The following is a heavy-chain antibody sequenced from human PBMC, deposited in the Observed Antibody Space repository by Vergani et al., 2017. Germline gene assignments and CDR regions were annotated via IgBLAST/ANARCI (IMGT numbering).Heavy chain of an antibody. CDR1: GGSFSGYY. Sequence: QLQLQESGPGLVKPSETLSLTCTVYGGSFSGYYWSWIRQPPGKGLEWIGEINHSGSTNYNPSLKSRVTISVDTSKNQFSLKLSSVTAADTAVYYCARSPKGRIQLSYWGQGTLVTVSS. V-gene: IGHV4-34*01. D-gene: IGHD5-18*01. CDR2: INHSGST. J-gene: IGHJ4*02. CDR3: ARSPKGRIQLSY.